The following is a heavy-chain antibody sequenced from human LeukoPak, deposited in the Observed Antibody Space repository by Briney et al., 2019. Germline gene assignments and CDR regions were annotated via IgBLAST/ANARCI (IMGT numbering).Heavy chain of an antibody. J-gene: IGHJ6*02. CDR2: INPSGGST. D-gene: IGHD3-16*01. CDR3: ARDQLHDSGYYGMDV. V-gene: IGHV1-46*01. Sequence: ASVKVSCKASGYTFIGYYMHWVRQAPGQGLEWMGIINPSGGSTSYAQKFQGRVTMTRDTSTSTVYMELGSLRSEDTAVYYCARDQLHDSGYYGMDVWGQGTTVTVSS. CDR1: GYTFIGYY.